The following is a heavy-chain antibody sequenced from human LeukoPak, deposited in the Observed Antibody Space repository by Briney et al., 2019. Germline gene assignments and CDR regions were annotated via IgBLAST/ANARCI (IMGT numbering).Heavy chain of an antibody. V-gene: IGHV3-21*01. CDR3: ARESTSSYYYYYGMDV. D-gene: IGHD2-2*01. J-gene: IGHJ6*02. CDR1: GFTFSSYS. Sequence: GGSLRLSCAASGFTFSSYSMNWVRQAPGKGLEWVSSTSSSSSYIYYADSVKGRFTISRDNAKNSLYLQMNSLRAEDTAVYYCARESTSSYYYYYGMDVWGQGTTVTVSS. CDR2: TSSSSSYI.